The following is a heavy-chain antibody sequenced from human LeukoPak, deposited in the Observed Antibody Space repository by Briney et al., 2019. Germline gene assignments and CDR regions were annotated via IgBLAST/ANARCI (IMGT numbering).Heavy chain of an antibody. CDR3: AGGGSYCSSTSCYGFDY. CDR2: INHSGST. D-gene: IGHD2-2*01. V-gene: IGHV4-34*01. J-gene: IGHJ4*02. CDR1: GGSFSGYY. Sequence: SETLSLTCAVYGGSFSGYYWSWIRQPPGKGLEWIGEINHSGSTNYNPSLKSRVTISVDTSKNQFSLKLSSVTAADTAVYYCAGGGSYCSSTSCYGFDYWGQGTLVTVSS.